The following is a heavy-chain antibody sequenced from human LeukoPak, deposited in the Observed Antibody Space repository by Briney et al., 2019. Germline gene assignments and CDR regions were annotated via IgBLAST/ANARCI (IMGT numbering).Heavy chain of an antibody. Sequence: SETLSLTCTVSGGSISSSSYYWGWIRQPPGKGLEWIGSIYYSGSTYYNPSLKSRVTISVDTSKNQFSLKLSSVTAADTAVYYCARAPEYGLYYFDYWGQGTLVTVSS. CDR3: ARAPEYGLYYFDY. CDR1: GGSISSSSYY. J-gene: IGHJ4*02. V-gene: IGHV4-39*07. CDR2: IYYSGST. D-gene: IGHD1-14*01.